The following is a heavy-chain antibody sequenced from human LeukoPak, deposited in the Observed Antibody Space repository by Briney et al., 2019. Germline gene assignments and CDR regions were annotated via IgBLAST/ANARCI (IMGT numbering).Heavy chain of an antibody. Sequence: PGGSLILSCAASGFTFSSYEMNWVRQAPGKGLEGVSYISSSGSTIYYADSVKGRFTISRDNAKNSLYLQMNSLRAEDTVVYYCAELGITMIGGVWGKGTTVTISS. CDR1: GFTFSSYE. J-gene: IGHJ6*04. CDR3: AELGITMIGGV. V-gene: IGHV3-48*03. D-gene: IGHD3-10*02. CDR2: ISSSGSTI.